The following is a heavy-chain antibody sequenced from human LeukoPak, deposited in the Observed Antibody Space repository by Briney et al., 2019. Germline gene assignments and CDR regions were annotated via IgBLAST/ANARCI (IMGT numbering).Heavy chain of an antibody. V-gene: IGHV3-7*01. CDR1: GFSFSTHW. CDR3: AGDEGWTFDI. Sequence: QTGGSLRLSCAASGFSFSTHWMSCFRQAPGKGLEWVALIKQDGSVIHYVDSVKGRFTISRDNAKNSLSLQMNSLRADDTAVYYCAGDEGWTFDIWGQGTKVTVSS. J-gene: IGHJ3*02. CDR2: IKQDGSVI. D-gene: IGHD5-24*01.